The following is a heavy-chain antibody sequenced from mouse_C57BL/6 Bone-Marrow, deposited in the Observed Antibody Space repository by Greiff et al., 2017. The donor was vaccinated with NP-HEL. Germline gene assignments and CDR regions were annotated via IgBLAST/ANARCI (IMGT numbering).Heavy chain of an antibody. D-gene: IGHD1-1*01. CDR1: GYTFTSYW. Sequence: QVQLQQPGAELVKPGASVKMSCKASGYTFTSYWITWVKQRPGQGLEWIGDIYPGSGSTNYNEKFKSKATLTVDTSSSTAYMQLSSLTSEDSAVXYCVRVYYGSRYFVSWGAGTTLTDSS. J-gene: IGHJ2*01. CDR3: VRVYYGSRYFVS. V-gene: IGHV1-55*01. CDR2: IYPGSGST.